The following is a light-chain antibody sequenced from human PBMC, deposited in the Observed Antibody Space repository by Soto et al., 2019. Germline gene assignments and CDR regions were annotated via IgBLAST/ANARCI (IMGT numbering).Light chain of an antibody. V-gene: IGLV2-8*01. Sequence: QSVLTQPPSASGSPGQSVTISCTGTSSDVGAHNFVSWHQQHPGKAPQLMVYEVSKRPSGVPDRFSGSKSGNTASLTVSGLQAVDEADYYCSSYAGSNNYVFGTGTKLTVL. CDR1: SSDVGAHNF. CDR3: SSYAGSNNYV. CDR2: EVS. J-gene: IGLJ1*01.